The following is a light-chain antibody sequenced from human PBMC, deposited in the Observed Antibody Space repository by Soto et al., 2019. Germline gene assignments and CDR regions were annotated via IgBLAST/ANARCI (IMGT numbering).Light chain of an antibody. J-gene: IGKJ1*01. V-gene: IGKV3-11*01. CDR2: DTS. CDR1: QSVSSF. Sequence: ETVLTQSPATLSLSPGEGATLSCRASQSVSSFLAWYQQKPGQAPRLLIYDTSNRATGIPARFRGSGSGTDFTLTISSLEPEDFPVYYCQQRSNWPLTWTFRQGNKVDIK. CDR3: QQRSNWPLTWT.